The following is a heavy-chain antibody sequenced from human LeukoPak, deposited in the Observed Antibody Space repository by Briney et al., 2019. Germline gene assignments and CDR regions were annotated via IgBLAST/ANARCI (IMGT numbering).Heavy chain of an antibody. CDR2: ISGSGGSA. CDR3: GGSSGWYEIDY. J-gene: IGHJ4*02. V-gene: IGHV3-23*01. Sequence: GGSLRLSCAASGFAFSRYAMSWVRQAPGKGLEWVSGISGSGGSAYYAASVKGRFTISRDNSKNTLYLQMNSLRAEDTAVYYCGGSSGWYEIDYWGQGTLVTVSS. CDR1: GFAFSRYA. D-gene: IGHD6-19*01.